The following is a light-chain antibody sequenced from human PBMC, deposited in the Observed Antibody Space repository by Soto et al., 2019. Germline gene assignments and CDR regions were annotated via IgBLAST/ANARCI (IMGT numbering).Light chain of an antibody. CDR1: QSISSY. Sequence: DIQMTQSPSSLSASVGDRVTITCRASQSISSYLNCYQQKLGNAPKLMIYPASSLQSGITSRFSGSGSGTDFTLTSRSLQPYDFATYLCQQSYSTLVFVQGTKVEIK. V-gene: IGKV1-39*01. CDR3: QQSYSTLV. CDR2: PAS. J-gene: IGKJ1*01.